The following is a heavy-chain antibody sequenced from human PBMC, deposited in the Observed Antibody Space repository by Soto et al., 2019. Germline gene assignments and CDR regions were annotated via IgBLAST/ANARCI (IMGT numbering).Heavy chain of an antibody. CDR1: GYTFTSYG. V-gene: IGHV1-18*01. Sequence: VKVSCKASGYTFTSYGXXXVRQAPGQGLEWMGWISAYNGKTTYAEKFQGRVTLTTDTSTSTAYMELRSLRSDDTAIYYCARDPHEFWTSYWFDPWGQGTPVTVSS. D-gene: IGHD3-3*01. CDR2: ISAYNGKT. CDR3: ARDPHEFWTSYWFDP. J-gene: IGHJ5*02.